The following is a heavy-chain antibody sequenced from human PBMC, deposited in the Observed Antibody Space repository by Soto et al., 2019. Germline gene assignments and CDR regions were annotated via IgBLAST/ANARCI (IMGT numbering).Heavy chain of an antibody. Sequence: EVQLVESGGGLVKPGGSLRLSCAASGFTFSNAWMSWVRQAPGKGLEWVGRIKSKTDGGTTDYAAPVKGRFTISRDDSKNTLYLQMNSLKTEDTAVYYCTTDQPYSSSYPYYYYYMDVWGKGTTVTVSS. CDR1: GFTFSNAW. CDR2: IKSKTDGGTT. J-gene: IGHJ6*03. D-gene: IGHD6-6*01. V-gene: IGHV3-15*01. CDR3: TTDQPYSSSYPYYYYYMDV.